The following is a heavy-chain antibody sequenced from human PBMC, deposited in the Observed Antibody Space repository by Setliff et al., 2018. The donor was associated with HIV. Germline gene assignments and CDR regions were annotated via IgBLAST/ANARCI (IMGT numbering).Heavy chain of an antibody. J-gene: IGHJ4*02. CDR3: ARDRLYYYDSSDNYFDY. Sequence: GGSLRLSCAASGFPFSSYGMHWVRQAPGKGLVWVSRINSEGSSTRYADSVKGRFTISRDNAKNSLYLQMNSLRAEDTAVYYCARDRLYYYDSSDNYFDYWGQGTLVTVSS. V-gene: IGHV3-74*01. CDR1: GFPFSSYG. D-gene: IGHD3-22*01. CDR2: INSEGSST.